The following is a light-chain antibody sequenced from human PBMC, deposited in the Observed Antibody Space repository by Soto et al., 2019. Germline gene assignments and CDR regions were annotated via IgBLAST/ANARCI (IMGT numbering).Light chain of an antibody. CDR3: QQYNNWPPLT. CDR2: NAS. J-gene: IGKJ4*01. V-gene: IGKV3-11*01. CDR1: QSVSSY. Sequence: EVVVSQSPAPLSLSPGERAILSCSASQSVSSYLAWFQQKPGQPPRLLIYNASNRTTGIPARFSGSGSGTDFTLTISSLEPEDFAVYYCQQYNNWPPLTFGGGTKVDIK.